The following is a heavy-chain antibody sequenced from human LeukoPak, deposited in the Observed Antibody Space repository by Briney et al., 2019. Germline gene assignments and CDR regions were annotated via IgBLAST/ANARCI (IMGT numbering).Heavy chain of an antibody. D-gene: IGHD4-23*01. V-gene: IGHV1-69*13. CDR1: GGTFSSYA. Sequence: SVKVSCKDSGGTFSSYAISWVRQAPGQGLEWMGGIIPIFGTANYAQKFQGRVTITADESTSTAYMELSSLRSEDTAVYYCARLTPNWFDPWGQGTLVTVSS. J-gene: IGHJ5*02. CDR2: IIPIFGTA. CDR3: ARLTPNWFDP.